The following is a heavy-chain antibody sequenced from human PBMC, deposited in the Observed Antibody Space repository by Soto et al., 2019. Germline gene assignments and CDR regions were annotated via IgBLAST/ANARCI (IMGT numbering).Heavy chain of an antibody. D-gene: IGHD3-10*01. Sequence: QVQLVQSGAEVKKPGASVKVSCTGSGYTFRSYDIHWVRQATGQGLEWMGWVNPNTGNTGYAQKFQGRVTMNRDMSKSSAYMEVNSLTSEDTAISYCARAYGAGSFDFWGQGTLVSVSS. V-gene: IGHV1-8*01. CDR1: GYTFRSYD. J-gene: IGHJ5*01. CDR3: ARAYGAGSFDF. CDR2: VNPNTGNT.